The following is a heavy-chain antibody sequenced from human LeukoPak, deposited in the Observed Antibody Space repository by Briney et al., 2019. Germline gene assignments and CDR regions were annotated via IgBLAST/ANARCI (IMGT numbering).Heavy chain of an antibody. CDR2: INAGNGNT. CDR1: GYTFTSYA. D-gene: IGHD4-17*01. CDR3: AREVKDYGDYPAY. Sequence: ASVKVSCKASGYTFTSYAMHWVRQAPGQRLEWMGWINAGNGNTKYSQKFQGRVTITRDTSASTAYMELSSLRSEDTAVYYCAREVKDYGDYPAYWGQGTLVTVSS. V-gene: IGHV1-3*01. J-gene: IGHJ4*02.